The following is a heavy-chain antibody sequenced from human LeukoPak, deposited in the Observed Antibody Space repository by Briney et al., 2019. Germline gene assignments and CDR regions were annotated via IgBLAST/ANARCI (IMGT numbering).Heavy chain of an antibody. D-gene: IGHD3-22*01. CDR2: ISSTSTYI. Sequence: PGGSLRLSCAASGFTFRTYSMNWVRQAPGKGLEWVSSISSTSTYIYYADSMKGRFIISRDNASNSLYLQMNSLRAEDTAVYYCARALYVSSGYYSHFDYWGQGTLVTVSS. CDR3: ARALYVSSGYYSHFDY. V-gene: IGHV3-21*06. J-gene: IGHJ4*02. CDR1: GFTFRTYS.